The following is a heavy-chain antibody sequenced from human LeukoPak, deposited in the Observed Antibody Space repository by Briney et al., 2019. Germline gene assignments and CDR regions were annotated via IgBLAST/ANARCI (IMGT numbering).Heavy chain of an antibody. CDR2: IRYDGSNK. V-gene: IGHV3-30*02. CDR3: AKDGGEGAVARYYFDY. Sequence: PGGSLRLSCAASGFTFSSYGMHWVRQAPGKGLEWVAFIRYDGSNKYYADSVKGRFTISRDNSKNTLYLQMNSLRAEDTAVYYCAKDGGEGAVARYYFDYWGKGTLVTVSS. J-gene: IGHJ4*02. D-gene: IGHD6-19*01. CDR1: GFTFSSYG.